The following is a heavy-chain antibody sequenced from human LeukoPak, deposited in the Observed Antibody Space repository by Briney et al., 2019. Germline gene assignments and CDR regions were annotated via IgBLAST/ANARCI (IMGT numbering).Heavy chain of an antibody. CDR3: ARVSVGPYYYYYYGMDV. CDR1: GFTFSSYG. D-gene: IGHD3/OR15-3a*01. Sequence: QPGRSLRLSCAASGFTFSSYGMHWVRQAPGKGLEWVAVIWYDGSNKYYADSVKGRFTISRDNSKNTLYLQMDSLRAEDTAVYYCARVSVGPYYYYYYGMDVWGQGTTVTVSS. J-gene: IGHJ6*02. V-gene: IGHV3-33*01. CDR2: IWYDGSNK.